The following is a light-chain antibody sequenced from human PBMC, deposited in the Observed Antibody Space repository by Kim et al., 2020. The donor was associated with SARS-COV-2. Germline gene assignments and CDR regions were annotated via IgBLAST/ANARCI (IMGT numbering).Light chain of an antibody. CDR1: QSVSSN. CDR3: QHYTNWPPYT. J-gene: IGKJ2*01. CDR2: GAS. V-gene: IGKV3-15*01. Sequence: EIVMTQSPATLSVSPGERATLSCRASQSVSSNLAWYQQIPGQAPRLLIYGASTRATGIPARFSGSGSGTEFTLTISSLQSEDFAVYYCQHYTNWPPYTFGQGTKLEI.